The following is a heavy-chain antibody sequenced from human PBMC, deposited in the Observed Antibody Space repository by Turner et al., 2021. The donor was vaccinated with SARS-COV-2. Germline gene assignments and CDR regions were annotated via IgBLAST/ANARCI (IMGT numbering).Heavy chain of an antibody. CDR3: AKVPPYGDYFDY. V-gene: IGHV3-23*01. D-gene: IGHD4-17*01. CDR2: ISVGGGRT. J-gene: IGHJ4*02. Sequence: EVQLLESGGGLVQPGGSLRLSCAASGFTFSSYAMSWVRQAPGKGLEWVSAISVGGGRTYYADSVKGRFTISRDNSKNTLYLQMNSMRAEDTAVYYCAKVPPYGDYFDYWGQGTLVTVSS. CDR1: GFTFSSYA.